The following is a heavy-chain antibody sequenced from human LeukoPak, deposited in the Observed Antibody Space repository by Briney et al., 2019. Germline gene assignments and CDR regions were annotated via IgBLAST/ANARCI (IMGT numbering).Heavy chain of an antibody. CDR1: GGTFSSYA. Sequence: GSSVKVSCKASGGTFSSYAISWVRQAPGQGLEWMGGIIPIFGTANYAQKFQGRVTITADESTSTADMELSSLRSEDTAVYYCARPRGSWSRGATFSFDPWGQGTLVTVSS. CDR3: ARPRGSWSRGATFSFDP. D-gene: IGHD3-10*01. V-gene: IGHV1-69*01. CDR2: IIPIFGTA. J-gene: IGHJ5*02.